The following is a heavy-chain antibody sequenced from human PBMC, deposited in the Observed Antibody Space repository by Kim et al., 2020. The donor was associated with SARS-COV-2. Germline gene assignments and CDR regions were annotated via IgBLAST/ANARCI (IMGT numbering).Heavy chain of an antibody. J-gene: IGHJ4*02. Sequence: SETLSLTCSVSGGSISIYYWNWIRQPPGKGLEWIGFISNSGSTNSHPSLKSRVTISLDTPKNQFSLTLRSVTAADTAVDYCAREDTALAMDYWGQGILVTVSS. D-gene: IGHD5-18*01. CDR1: GGSISIYY. V-gene: IGHV4-59*13. CDR3: AREDTALAMDY. CDR2: ISNSGST.